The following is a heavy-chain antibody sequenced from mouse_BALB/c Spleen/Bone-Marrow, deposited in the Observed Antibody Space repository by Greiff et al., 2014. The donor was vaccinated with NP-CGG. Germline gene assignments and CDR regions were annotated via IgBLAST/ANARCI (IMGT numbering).Heavy chain of an antibody. CDR1: GFKIKDTY. V-gene: IGHV14-3*02. CDR3: ARYRLGTYFDY. D-gene: IGHD2-14*01. Sequence: VQLKESGAELVKPGASVKLSCTASGFKIKDTYMHWVRQRPEQGLEWIGRIDPANGDTRYDPKFQGKATITADTSSSTAYLQLSSLTSEDTAVYSCARYRLGTYFDYWGQGTTLTVLL. J-gene: IGHJ2*01. CDR2: IDPANGDT.